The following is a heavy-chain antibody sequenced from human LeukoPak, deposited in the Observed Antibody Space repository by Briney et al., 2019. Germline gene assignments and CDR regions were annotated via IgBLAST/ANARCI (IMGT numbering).Heavy chain of an antibody. V-gene: IGHV1-69*13. CDR2: IIPIFGTA. D-gene: IGHD3-9*01. CDR3: ARGDILTGYYRSDQYYYYGMDV. CDR1: GGTFSSYA. Sequence: ASVKVSCKASGGTFSSYAISWVRQAPGQGLEWMGGIIPIFGTANYAQKFQGRVTITADESTGTAYMELSSLRSEDTAVYYCARGDILTGYYRSDQYYYYGMDVWGQGTTVTVSS. J-gene: IGHJ6*02.